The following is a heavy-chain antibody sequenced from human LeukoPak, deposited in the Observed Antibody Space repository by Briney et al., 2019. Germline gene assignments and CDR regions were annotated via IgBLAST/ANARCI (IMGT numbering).Heavy chain of an antibody. CDR3: ARGIYYYGSGSYYNVPFDY. CDR2: INAGNGNT. CDR1: GYTFTSYA. Sequence: GSVKVSCKAPGYTFTSYAMHWVRQAPGQRLEWMGWINAGNGNTKYPQKFQGRVTITRDTSASTAYMELSSLRSEDTAVYYCARGIYYYGSGSYYNVPFDYWGQGTLVTVSS. J-gene: IGHJ4*02. D-gene: IGHD3-10*01. V-gene: IGHV1-3*01.